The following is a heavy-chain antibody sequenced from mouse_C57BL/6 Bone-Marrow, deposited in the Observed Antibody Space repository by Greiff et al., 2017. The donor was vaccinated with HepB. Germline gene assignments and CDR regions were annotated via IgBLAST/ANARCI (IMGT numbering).Heavy chain of an antibody. CDR1: GYTFTDYY. CDR2: IYPGSGNT. Sequence: VQLQQSGAELVRPGASVKLSCKASGYTFTDYYINWVKQRPGQGLEWIARIYPGSGNTYYNEKFKGKATLTAEKSSSTAYMQLSSLTSEDSAVYFCAGYGYDEGGPGYYAMDYWGQGTSVTVSS. CDR3: AGYGYDEGGPGYYAMDY. V-gene: IGHV1-76*01. J-gene: IGHJ4*01. D-gene: IGHD2-2*01.